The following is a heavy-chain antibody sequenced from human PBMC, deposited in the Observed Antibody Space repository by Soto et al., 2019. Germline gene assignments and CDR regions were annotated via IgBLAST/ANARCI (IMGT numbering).Heavy chain of an antibody. V-gene: IGHV4-30-2*01. Sequence: QLQLQESGSGLVKPSQTLSLTCAVSGDSISSGGYSRNWIRQPPGKGLEWIGNIYHSGGADYNPSLKSRVTITVDSSNNQCSLNLRSVTAADTAVYYCARYSRNGYYLEYWGQGTLVTVSS. CDR2: IYHSGGA. D-gene: IGHD3-22*01. CDR3: ARYSRNGYYLEY. CDR1: GDSISSGGYS. J-gene: IGHJ4*02.